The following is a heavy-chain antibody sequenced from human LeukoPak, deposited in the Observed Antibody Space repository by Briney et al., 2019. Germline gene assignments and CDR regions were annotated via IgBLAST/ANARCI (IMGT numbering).Heavy chain of an antibody. Sequence: ASVKVSCKASGYTFTGYDIHWVRQAPGQGLEWMGRINPKSGATSYAQKFQGRVTMTRDTSISTAYMELSRLRSDDTAVYYCASGSGYELGGAFDIWGQGTMVTVSS. CDR2: INPKSGAT. CDR3: ASGSGYELGGAFDI. D-gene: IGHD5-12*01. V-gene: IGHV1-2*02. J-gene: IGHJ3*02. CDR1: GYTFTGYD.